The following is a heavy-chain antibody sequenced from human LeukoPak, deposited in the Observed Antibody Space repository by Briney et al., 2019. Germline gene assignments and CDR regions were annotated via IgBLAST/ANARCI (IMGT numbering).Heavy chain of an antibody. D-gene: IGHD2-15*01. CDR3: ARPYCSGGSCYYFDY. CDR2: ISSSSSYI. CDR1: GFTFSSYS. V-gene: IGHV3-21*01. Sequence: KPGGSLRLSCAASGFTFSSYSMNWVRQAPGKGLEWVSSISSSSSYIYYADSVKGRFTIPRDNSKNTLYLQMNSLRAEDTAVYYCARPYCSGGSCYYFDYWGQGTLVTVSS. J-gene: IGHJ4*02.